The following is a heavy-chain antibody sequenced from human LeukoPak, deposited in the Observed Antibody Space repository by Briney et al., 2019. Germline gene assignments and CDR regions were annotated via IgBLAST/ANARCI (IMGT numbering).Heavy chain of an antibody. CDR2: INPSGGST. V-gene: IGHV1-46*03. D-gene: IGHD4-23*01. Sequence: IVIINPSGGSTTYAQKFQGRVTMTRDTATSTVYMELSSLRSEDTAVYYCARRYGGVFDYWGQGTLVTVSS. CDR3: ARRYGGVFDY. J-gene: IGHJ4*02.